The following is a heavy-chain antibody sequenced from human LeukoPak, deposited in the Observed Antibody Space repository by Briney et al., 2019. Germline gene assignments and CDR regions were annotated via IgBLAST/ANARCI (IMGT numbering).Heavy chain of an antibody. CDR2: INPSGGST. J-gene: IGHJ4*02. CDR1: GYTFTSCY. V-gene: IGHV1-46*01. Sequence: ASVKVSCRASGYTFTSCYMHWVRQAPGQGLEWMGIINPSGGSTSYAQKFQGRVTMTRDTSTSTVYMELSSLRSEDTAVYYCARATVGATYFDYWGQGTLVTVSS. D-gene: IGHD1-26*01. CDR3: ARATVGATYFDY.